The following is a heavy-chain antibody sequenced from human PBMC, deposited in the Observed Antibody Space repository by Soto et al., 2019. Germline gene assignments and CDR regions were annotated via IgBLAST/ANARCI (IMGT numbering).Heavy chain of an antibody. V-gene: IGHV3-21*01. Sequence: EVQLVESGGGLVKPGGSLRLSCAASGFTFSRYGMSWVRQAPGKGLEWVSSISMTTGYVYYADSVKGRFSISRDNAKKILYLEMYALRTEDTAVYYCARDPSEVRVGNWFESWGQGTLVTVSS. CDR2: ISMTTGYV. D-gene: IGHD2-2*01. J-gene: IGHJ5*01. CDR1: GFTFSRYG. CDR3: ARDPSEVRVGNWFES.